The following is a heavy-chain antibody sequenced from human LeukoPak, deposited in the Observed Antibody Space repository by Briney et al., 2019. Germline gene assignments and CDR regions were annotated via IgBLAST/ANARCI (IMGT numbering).Heavy chain of an antibody. V-gene: IGHV4-34*01. CDR2: INHSGGT. D-gene: IGHD6-13*01. CDR3: ARVGLGEAYSSSPDDY. Sequence: PSETLSLTCAVYGGSFSGYYWSWIRQPPGKGLEWIGEINHSGGTNYNPSLKSRVTISVDTSKNQFSLKLSSVTAADTAVYYCARVGLGEAYSSSPDDYWGQGTLVTVSS. CDR1: GGSFSGYY. J-gene: IGHJ4*02.